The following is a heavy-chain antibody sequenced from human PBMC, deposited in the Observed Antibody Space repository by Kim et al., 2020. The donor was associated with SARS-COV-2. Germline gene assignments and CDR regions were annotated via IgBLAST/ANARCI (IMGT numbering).Heavy chain of an antibody. V-gene: IGHV3-66*01. Sequence: TSYADSVKGRFTISRDDSKNTVYLQMNSLRAEDTAVYFCAREPSTYFDYWGQGTLVTVSS. CDR2: T. CDR3: AREPSTYFDY. J-gene: IGHJ4*02.